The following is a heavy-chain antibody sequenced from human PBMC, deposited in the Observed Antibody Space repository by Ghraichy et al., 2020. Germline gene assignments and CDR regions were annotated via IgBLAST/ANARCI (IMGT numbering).Heavy chain of an antibody. D-gene: IGHD1-26*01. CDR3: TTPIAIVGATTADY. J-gene: IGHJ4*01. CDR2: IKSKTDGGTT. Sequence: RIKSKTDGGTTDYAAPVKGRFTISRDDSKNTLYLQMNSLKTEDTAVYYCTTPIAIVGATTADYW. V-gene: IGHV3-15*01.